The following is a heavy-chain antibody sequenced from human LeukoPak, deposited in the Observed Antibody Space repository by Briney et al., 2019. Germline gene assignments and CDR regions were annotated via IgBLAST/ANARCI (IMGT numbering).Heavy chain of an antibody. J-gene: IGHJ5*02. Sequence: PSETLSLTCTVSGGSINTYYWSWIRQPPGKGLEWIAYIYYNGNSNYNPSLKSRVTISVDTSKNQFSLKLSSVTAADTAVYYCARTGYDSSGNWFDPWGQGTLVTVSS. D-gene: IGHD3-22*01. CDR3: ARTGYDSSGNWFDP. CDR1: GGSINTYY. V-gene: IGHV4-59*01. CDR2: IYYNGNS.